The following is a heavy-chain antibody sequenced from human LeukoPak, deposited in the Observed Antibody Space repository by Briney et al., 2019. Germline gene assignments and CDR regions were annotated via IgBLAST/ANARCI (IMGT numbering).Heavy chain of an antibody. CDR2: IYISGGA. V-gene: IGHV4-4*07. Sequence: PPETLSLTXTVSGGSISNYYWNWIRQPAGKGLEWVGHIYISGGANYYPSLKSRFTMSVDTSKNPFSLKVNSVTAADTAVYYCARGNYDSTGYYYMGDTLDSWGQGTMVTVSS. D-gene: IGHD3-22*01. CDR1: GGSISNYY. J-gene: IGHJ3*02. CDR3: ARGNYDSTGYYYMGDTLDS.